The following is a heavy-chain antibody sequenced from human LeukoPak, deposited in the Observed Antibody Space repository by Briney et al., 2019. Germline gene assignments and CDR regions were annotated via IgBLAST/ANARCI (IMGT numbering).Heavy chain of an antibody. CDR2: IGVRYGNA. V-gene: IGHV1-18*04. Sequence: ASVKVSCKASGYNFNDRGITWVRQAPGQGLEWLGWIGVRYGNAVYARKVQGRLTLTVDRSTTTAYMEFSRLTSDDTAIYFCARGYSDGWYDDFDSWGQGTLVTVSS. J-gene: IGHJ4*02. D-gene: IGHD6-19*01. CDR3: ARGYSDGWYDDFDS. CDR1: GYNFNDRG.